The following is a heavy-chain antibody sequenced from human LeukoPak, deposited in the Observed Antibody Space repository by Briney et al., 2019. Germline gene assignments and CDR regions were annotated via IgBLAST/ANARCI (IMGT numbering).Heavy chain of an antibody. Sequence: PGRSLRLSCATSGFAFSSYPMHWVRQAPGKGLEYVSEISITGGSTYYADSVKGRFTISRDNSKNTLYLQMSSLRPEDTAVYYCVGLYDSSGYYSTWGQGTLVTVSS. CDR2: ISITGGST. J-gene: IGHJ4*02. CDR3: VGLYDSSGYYST. CDR1: GFAFSSYP. D-gene: IGHD3-22*01. V-gene: IGHV3-64D*06.